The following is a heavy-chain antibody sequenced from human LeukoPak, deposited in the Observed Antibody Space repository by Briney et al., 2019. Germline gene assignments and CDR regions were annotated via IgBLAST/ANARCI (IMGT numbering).Heavy chain of an antibody. J-gene: IGHJ4*02. CDR3: ARVGALSSSWLLY. V-gene: IGHV3-48*03. CDR2: ISRSATTI. Sequence: PGGSLRLSCAASGFTFSSYEMNWVRQAPGKGLERVSSISRSATTIYYADSVKGRFTISRDNAKNSLYLQMNSLRAEDTAVYFCARVGALSSSWLLYWGQGTLVTVSS. CDR1: GFTFSSYE. D-gene: IGHD6-13*01.